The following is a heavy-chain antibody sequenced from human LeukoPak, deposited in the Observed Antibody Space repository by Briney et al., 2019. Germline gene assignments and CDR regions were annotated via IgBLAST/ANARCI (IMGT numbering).Heavy chain of an antibody. V-gene: IGHV4-4*07. CDR2: IYTSGST. J-gene: IGHJ3*02. Sequence: SETLSLICTVSGGSISSYYWSWIRQPAGKGLEWIGRIYTSGSTNYNPSLKSRVTMSVDTSKNQFSLKLSSVTAADTAVYYCARDQAPYSSSSGAFDIWGQGTMVTVSS. CDR3: ARDQAPYSSSSGAFDI. D-gene: IGHD6-6*01. CDR1: GGSISSYY.